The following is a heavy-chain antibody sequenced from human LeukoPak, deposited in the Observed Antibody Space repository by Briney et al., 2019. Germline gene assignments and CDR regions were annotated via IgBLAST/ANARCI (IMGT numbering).Heavy chain of an antibody. Sequence: SVTVSCKASGGTFSSYAISWVRQAPGQGLEWMGGIIPIFGTANYAQKFQGRVTITADESTSTAYMELSSLRSEDTAVYYCAGDGYSYGHHGYYFDYWGQGTLVTVSS. CDR1: GGTFSSYA. CDR2: IIPIFGTA. CDR3: AGDGYSYGHHGYYFDY. D-gene: IGHD5-18*01. J-gene: IGHJ4*02. V-gene: IGHV1-69*01.